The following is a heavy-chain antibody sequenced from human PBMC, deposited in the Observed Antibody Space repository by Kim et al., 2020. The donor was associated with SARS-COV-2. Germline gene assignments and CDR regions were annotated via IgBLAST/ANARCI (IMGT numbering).Heavy chain of an antibody. J-gene: IGHJ6*01. CDR3: AKEHNIGHRSPPPIYGM. Sequence: GGSLRLSCAASGFTFSTYGIHWVRQAPGKGLEWVAVISYDGIKKYYADSVKGRFTISRDNNKNTLYLQMNSLRPEDTAVYYCAKEHNIGHRSPPPIYGM. CDR2: ISYDGIKK. V-gene: IGHV3-30*18. D-gene: IGHD2-15*01. CDR1: GFTFSTYG.